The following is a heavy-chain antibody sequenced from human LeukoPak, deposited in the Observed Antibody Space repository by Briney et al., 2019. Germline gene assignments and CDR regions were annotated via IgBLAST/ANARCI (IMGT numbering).Heavy chain of an antibody. CDR3: ARLVSYDVLTENFYKYYMDV. D-gene: IGHD3-9*01. CDR2: IYYTGST. V-gene: IGHV4-39*01. CDR1: SGSISGNNYY. Sequence: PSETLSLTCTVSSGSISGNNYYWGWIRQPPGKGLEWIGSIYYTGSTFYNPSLKSRVTMSLDALKNQFTLKVTSVTATDTAVYYCARLVSYDVLTENFYKYYMDVWGKGTTVTVSS. J-gene: IGHJ6*03.